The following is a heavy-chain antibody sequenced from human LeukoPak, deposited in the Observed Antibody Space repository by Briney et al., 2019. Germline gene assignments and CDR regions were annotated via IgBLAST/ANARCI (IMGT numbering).Heavy chain of an antibody. CDR1: EFSFSAYW. CDR3: AREGLAFDC. CDR2: IKQDGSEK. J-gene: IGHJ4*02. Sequence: GGSLRLSCAASEFSFSAYWMSWVRQAPGKGLEWVANIKQDGSEKYYVDSVNGRFTISRGNAKNSVYLQLNSLRAEDTAVYYCAREGLAFDCWGQGTLVTVSS. V-gene: IGHV3-7*01.